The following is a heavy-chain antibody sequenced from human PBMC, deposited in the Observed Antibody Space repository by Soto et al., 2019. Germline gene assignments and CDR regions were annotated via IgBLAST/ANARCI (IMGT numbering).Heavy chain of an antibody. CDR1: GGSISSYY. Sequence: SETLSLTCTVSGGSISSYYWSWIRQPPGKGLEWIGYIYYSGSTNYNPSLKSRVTISVDTSKNQFSLKLSSVTAADTAVYYCARHASPSYDFWSVYSGPLPNFDYWGQGTLVTVSS. CDR2: IYYSGST. J-gene: IGHJ4*02. CDR3: ARHASPSYDFWSVYSGPLPNFDY. D-gene: IGHD3-3*01. V-gene: IGHV4-59*08.